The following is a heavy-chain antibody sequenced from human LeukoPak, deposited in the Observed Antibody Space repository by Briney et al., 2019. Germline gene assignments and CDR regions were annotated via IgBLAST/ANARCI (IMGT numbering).Heavy chain of an antibody. CDR3: ANSSLA. V-gene: IGHV3-23*01. J-gene: IGHJ4*02. D-gene: IGHD6-6*01. CDR1: GFTFSSYA. CDR2: ISDSGDRT. Sequence: QPGGSLRLSCAASGFTFSSYAMTWVRQAPGKGLEWVSSISDSGDRTHYADSVKGRFTISRVNSKNTLFLQMTNLRTEDTAVYYRANSSLAWGQGTLVTVSS.